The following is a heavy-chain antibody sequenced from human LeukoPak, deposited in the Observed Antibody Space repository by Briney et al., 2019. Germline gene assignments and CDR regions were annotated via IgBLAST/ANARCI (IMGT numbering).Heavy chain of an antibody. D-gene: IGHD2-2*01. J-gene: IGHJ4*02. V-gene: IGHV4-59*01. CDR1: GGSISNYY. CDR3: ARVRYCSTNRCYDREFDN. CDR2: IYYSGNT. Sequence: SETLSLSCTVSGGSISNYYWSWIRQPPGKGLEWIGYIYYSGNTNYNPSLKSRVTISVDTSKNQFSLKLNSVTAADTAVYYCARVRYCSTNRCYDREFDNWGQGTLVTVSS.